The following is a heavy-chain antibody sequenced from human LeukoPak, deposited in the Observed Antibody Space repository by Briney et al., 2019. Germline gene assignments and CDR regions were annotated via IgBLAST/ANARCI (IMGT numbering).Heavy chain of an antibody. CDR2: INPNSGGT. V-gene: IGHV1-2*02. CDR1: VYTFTGYY. J-gene: IGHJ3*02. CDR3: AREATREAFDI. Sequence: ASVNVSFKASVYTFTGYYMHWVRQAPGQGLEWMGWINPNSGGTNYAQKFQGRVTMTRDTSISTAYMELSRLRSDDTAVYYCAREATREAFDIWGQGTMVTVSS.